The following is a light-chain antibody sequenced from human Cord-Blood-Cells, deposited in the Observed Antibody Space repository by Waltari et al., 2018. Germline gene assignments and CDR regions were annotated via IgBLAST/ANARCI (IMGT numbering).Light chain of an antibody. J-gene: IGKJ4*01. CDR2: DAS. Sequence: IVFPKSPANPSFSPRERAPLSCRASQSVSSYLAWYQQKPGQAPRLLIYDASNRATGIPARFSGSGSGTDFTLTISSLEPEDFAVYYCQQRSNWPLTFGGGTKVEIK. CDR1: QSVSSY. CDR3: QQRSNWPLT. V-gene: IGKV3-11*01.